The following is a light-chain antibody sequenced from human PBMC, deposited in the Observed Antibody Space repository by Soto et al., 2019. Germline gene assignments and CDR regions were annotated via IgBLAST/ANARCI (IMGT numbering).Light chain of an antibody. Sequence: ERVLTQSPASLSVSPGERVTLSCGATQTVSTNLAWYQQRPGQAPRLLIYDASNRATGIPARFSGSGSGTDFTLTISSLEPEDFAVYYCQQRSNWPLTFGGGTKVDIK. J-gene: IGKJ4*01. CDR2: DAS. CDR3: QQRSNWPLT. CDR1: QTVSTN. V-gene: IGKV3-11*01.